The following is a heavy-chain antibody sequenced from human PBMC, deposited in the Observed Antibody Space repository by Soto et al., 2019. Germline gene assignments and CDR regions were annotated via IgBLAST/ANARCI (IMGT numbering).Heavy chain of an antibody. D-gene: IGHD2-2*01. CDR1: GGTFSSYA. Sequence: QVQLVQFGAEVKKPGSSVKVSCKASGGTFSSYAISWVRQAPGQGLEWMGGIIPIFAPANYAQKFQGRVIITVDESTSTAYMELSSLRSEDTAVYYCARSVSFRYQLLKRGMDVWGQGTTVTVSS. J-gene: IGHJ6*02. V-gene: IGHV1-69*01. CDR2: IIPIFAPA. CDR3: ARSVSFRYQLLKRGMDV.